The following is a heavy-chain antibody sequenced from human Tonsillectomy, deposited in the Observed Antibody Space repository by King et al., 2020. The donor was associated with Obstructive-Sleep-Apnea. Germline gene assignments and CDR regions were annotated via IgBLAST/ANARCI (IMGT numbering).Heavy chain of an antibody. CDR2: FDPENGES. Sequence: QLVQSGAEVKKPGASVKVSCKVSGYTLTELSMHWVRQTPGKGLEWMGGFDPENGESIYAQKFQVRVTMTGDTSTDQAYMELSSLRSEDPAVYYCVTPGAVAGSGDAFDIWGQGTMVTVSS. J-gene: IGHJ3*02. CDR3: VTPGAVAGSGDAFDI. CDR1: GYTLTELS. D-gene: IGHD6-19*01. V-gene: IGHV1-24*01.